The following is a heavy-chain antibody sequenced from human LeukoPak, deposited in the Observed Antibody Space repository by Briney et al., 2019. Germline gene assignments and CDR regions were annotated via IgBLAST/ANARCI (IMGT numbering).Heavy chain of an antibody. V-gene: IGHV4-34*01. CDR1: GGSFSGYF. CDR2: INHSGST. CDR3: ARGGYYGSGNDFRFDP. J-gene: IGHJ5*02. D-gene: IGHD3-10*01. Sequence: SETLSLTCAVYGGSFSGYFWTWIRQPPGKGLEWIGEINHSGSTNYNPSLKSRVSISVDTSKNQFSLKLSSVTAADTAIYYCARGGYYGSGNDFRFDPWGQGTLVTVSS.